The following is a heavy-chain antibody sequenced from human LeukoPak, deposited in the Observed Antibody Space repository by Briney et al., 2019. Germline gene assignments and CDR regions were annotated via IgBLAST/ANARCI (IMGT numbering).Heavy chain of an antibody. D-gene: IGHD3-3*01. CDR2: ISSSSSTI. J-gene: IGHJ4*02. CDR3: ARGRTYYDFWSGYYSGEEFDY. V-gene: IGHV3-48*02. CDR1: GFTFSSYG. Sequence: GGSLRLSCAASGFTFSSYGMNWVRQAPGKGLEWVSYISSSSSTIYYADSVKGRFTISRDNAKNSLYLQMNSLRDEDTAVYYCARGRTYYDFWSGYYSGEEFDYWGQGTLVTVSS.